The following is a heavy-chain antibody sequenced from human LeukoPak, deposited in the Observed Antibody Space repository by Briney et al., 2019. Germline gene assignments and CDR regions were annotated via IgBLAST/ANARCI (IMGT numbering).Heavy chain of an antibody. CDR1: GFTFSSYA. Sequence: PGGSLRLSCAASGFTFSSYAMSWVRQAPGKGLEWVAVISYDGSNKYYADSVKGRFTISRDNSKNTLYLQMNSLRAEDTAVYYCAKDPGAAAGTSWEYFDYWGQGTLVTVSS. CDR3: AKDPGAAAGTSWEYFDY. J-gene: IGHJ4*02. D-gene: IGHD6-13*01. CDR2: ISYDGSNK. V-gene: IGHV3-30-3*01.